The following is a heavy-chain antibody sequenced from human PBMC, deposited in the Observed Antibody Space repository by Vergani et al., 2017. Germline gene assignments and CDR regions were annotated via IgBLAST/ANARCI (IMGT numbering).Heavy chain of an antibody. D-gene: IGHD6-6*01. CDR2: IYYSGST. Sequence: QVQLQESGPGLVKPSETLSLTCTVSGGSISSYYWSWIRQPPGKGLEWIGYIYYSGSTNYNPSLKSRVTISVDTSKNQFSLKLSSVTAADTAVYYCARGEQLEVWFDPWGQGILVTVSS. J-gene: IGHJ5*02. V-gene: IGHV4-59*01. CDR1: GGSISSYY. CDR3: ARGEQLEVWFDP.